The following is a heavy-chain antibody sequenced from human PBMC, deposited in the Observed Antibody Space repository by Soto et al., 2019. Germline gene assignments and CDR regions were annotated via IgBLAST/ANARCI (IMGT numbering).Heavy chain of an antibody. Sequence: EVQLVESGGGLVQPGGSLRLSCVASGFTVTEIYMNWVRQAPGKGLEWVSVIYNEFTDYADSVRGRFSISTDSSKNALYLQRNSLRAEDSAVYYCVREPRYWSGGSCSIMGDAFDIWGQGTMVTVSS. J-gene: IGHJ3*02. CDR3: VREPRYWSGGSCSIMGDAFDI. D-gene: IGHD2-15*01. V-gene: IGHV3-66*01. CDR1: GFTVTEIY. CDR2: IYNEFT.